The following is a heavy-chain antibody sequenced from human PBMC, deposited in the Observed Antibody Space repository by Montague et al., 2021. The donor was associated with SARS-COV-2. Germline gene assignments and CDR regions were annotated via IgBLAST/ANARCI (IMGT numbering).Heavy chain of an antibody. D-gene: IGHD3-16*01. J-gene: IGHJ4*02. CDR2: VLYTGTP. Sequence: SETLSLTCTVSGGSIANSHKCWGWVRQPPGKGLEWIGSVLYTGTPYDHPSLTARVTISLDTSKNQFSLKMYSVTAADTATYFCVAGGDSAKAGAYWGQGTLVTVPS. CDR1: GGSIANSHKC. V-gene: IGHV4-39*07. CDR3: VAGGDSAKAGAY.